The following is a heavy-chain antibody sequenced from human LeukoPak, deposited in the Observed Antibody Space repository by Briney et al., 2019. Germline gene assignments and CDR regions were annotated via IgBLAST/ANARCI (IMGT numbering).Heavy chain of an antibody. CDR2: IWYDGSNK. Sequence: GRSLRLSCAASGFTFSIYGMHWVRQAPGKGLEWVAVIWYDGSNKYYADSVKGRFTISRDNSKNTLYLQMNSLRAEDTAVYYCARDAPYYYDSSGYYSPRPLDYWGQGTLVTVSS. V-gene: IGHV3-33*01. CDR3: ARDAPYYYDSSGYYSPRPLDY. D-gene: IGHD3-22*01. J-gene: IGHJ4*02. CDR1: GFTFSIYG.